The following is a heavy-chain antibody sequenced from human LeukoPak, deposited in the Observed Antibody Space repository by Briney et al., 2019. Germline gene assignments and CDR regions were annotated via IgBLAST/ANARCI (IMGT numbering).Heavy chain of an antibody. CDR2: IYYSGST. V-gene: IGHV4-59*01. J-gene: IGHJ4*02. D-gene: IGHD3-10*01. CDR1: GGSISSYY. Sequence: SETLSLTCTVSGGSISSYYWSWIRQPPGKGLEWIGYIYYSGSTNYNPSLKSRVTISVDTSKNQFSLKLNSVTAADTAVYYCAREERYGSSYDYWGQGTLVTVSS. CDR3: AREERYGSSYDY.